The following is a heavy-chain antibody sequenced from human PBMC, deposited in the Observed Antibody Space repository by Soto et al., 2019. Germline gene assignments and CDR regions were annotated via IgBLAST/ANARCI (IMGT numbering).Heavy chain of an antibody. D-gene: IGHD2-15*01. Sequence: SVKVSCKASGGTFSSYAISWVRQAPGQGLEWMGGIIPIFGTANYAQKFQGRVTITADESTSTAYMELSSLRSEDTAVYYCVGVRSLYYFDYWGQATLVTVSS. CDR2: IIPIFGTA. V-gene: IGHV1-69*13. CDR3: VGVRSLYYFDY. J-gene: IGHJ4*02. CDR1: GGTFSSYA.